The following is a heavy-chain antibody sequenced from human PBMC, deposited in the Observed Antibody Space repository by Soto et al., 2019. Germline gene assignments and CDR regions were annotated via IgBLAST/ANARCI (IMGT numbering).Heavy chain of an antibody. V-gene: IGHV1-18*01. CDR2: ISAYNGKT. J-gene: IGHJ4*02. D-gene: IGHD2-2*01. Sequence: QVQLVQSGADVKKPGASVKVSCKASGYAFTNYGISWVRQAPGQGLEWMGWISAYNGKTNYAQKLQGRVTMTTDTSTSTAYKELRSLRSDDTAVYYCARDIVVVPAAIPHPFDYWGQGTLVTVSS. CDR1: GYAFTNYG. CDR3: ARDIVVVPAAIPHPFDY.